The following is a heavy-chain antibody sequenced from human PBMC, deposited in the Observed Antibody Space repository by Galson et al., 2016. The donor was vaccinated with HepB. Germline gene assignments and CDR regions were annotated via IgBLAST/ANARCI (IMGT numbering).Heavy chain of an antibody. J-gene: IGHJ4*02. CDR1: GGSITSGDYF. D-gene: IGHD5-24*01. CDR2: VYKTGTT. Sequence: SETLSLTCSVSGGSITSGDYFWGWLRQSPGTGLQWLGTVYKTGTTYYNPSLGSRVTVSVDTSKDQFSLRLTSVTAADTATYFCARERRDSINYVDSWGQGTLVTVSS. V-gene: IGHV4-39*01. CDR3: ARERRDSINYVDS.